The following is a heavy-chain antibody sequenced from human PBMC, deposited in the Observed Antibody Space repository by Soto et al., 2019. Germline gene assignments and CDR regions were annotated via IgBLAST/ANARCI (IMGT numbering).Heavy chain of an antibody. Sequence: PSETLSLPCTVSRGAVSSYYFVSVLKPPGKGLEWIGYIYYSGSTNYNPSLKSRVTISVDTSKNQFSLKLSSVTAADTAVYYCARENDRLDAFDIWGQGTMVTVSS. CDR1: RGAVSSYY. J-gene: IGHJ3*02. V-gene: IGHV4-59*02. D-gene: IGHD1-1*01. CDR2: IYYSGST. CDR3: ARENDRLDAFDI.